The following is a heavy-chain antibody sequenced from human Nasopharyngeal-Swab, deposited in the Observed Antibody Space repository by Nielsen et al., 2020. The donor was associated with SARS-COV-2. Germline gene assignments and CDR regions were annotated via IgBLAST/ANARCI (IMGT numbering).Heavy chain of an antibody. CDR1: AGSFRGYY. V-gene: IGHV4-34*01. D-gene: IGHD1-14*01. Sequence: SETLSLTCGVSAGSFRGYYWVWVRQAPGKGLEWIGEVFHTGSTNYNPSLKSRVTLSVDTSKNQFSLKMESLTGADTAVYYCARGSSTDRLGSYFDYWGQGTLVTVAS. CDR3: ARGSSTDRLGSYFDY. J-gene: IGHJ4*02. CDR2: VFHTGST.